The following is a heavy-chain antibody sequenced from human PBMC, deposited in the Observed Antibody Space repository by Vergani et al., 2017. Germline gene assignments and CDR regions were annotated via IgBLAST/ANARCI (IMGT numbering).Heavy chain of an antibody. CDR2: IYYSGST. Sequence: QLQLQESGSGLVKPSQTLSLTCAVSGGSISSGGYSWSWIRQPPGKGLEWIGYIYYSGSTNYNPSLKSRVTISVDTSKNQFSLKLSSVTAADTAVYYCARTPGITMVRGVIRPRYYYYMDVWGKGTTVTVSS. CDR3: ARTPGITMVRGVIRPRYYYYMDV. D-gene: IGHD3-10*01. V-gene: IGHV4-30-2*02. J-gene: IGHJ6*03. CDR1: GGSISSGGYS.